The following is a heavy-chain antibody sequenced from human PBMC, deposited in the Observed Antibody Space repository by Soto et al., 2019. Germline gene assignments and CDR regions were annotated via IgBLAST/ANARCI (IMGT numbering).Heavy chain of an antibody. CDR3: ARDGAAAGTVCLDWFDP. J-gene: IGHJ5*02. D-gene: IGHD6-13*01. CDR1: GFTFSSYS. Sequence: EVQLVESGGGLVQPGGSLRLSCAASGFTFSSYSMNWVRQAPGKGLEWVSYISSSSSTIYYADSVKGRFTISRDNAKNSLYLQMNSLRAEDTAVYYCARDGAAAGTVCLDWFDPWGQGTLVTVSS. V-gene: IGHV3-48*01. CDR2: ISSSSSTI.